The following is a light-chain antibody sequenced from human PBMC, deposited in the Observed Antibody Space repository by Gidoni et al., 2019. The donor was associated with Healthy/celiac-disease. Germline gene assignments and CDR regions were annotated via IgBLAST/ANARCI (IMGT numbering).Light chain of an antibody. CDR3: QKCRNWLT. V-gene: IGKV3-11*01. CDR2: DAS. Sequence: EIVLTQSPATLSLSPADRATLSCRASQSVSSYLAWYPQHPGQAPRLLIYDASNSATGIPARFSCSGYGTDFTLTLSRLEPADFSVHYCQKCRNWLTFGPGTKVEIK. J-gene: IGKJ3*01. CDR1: QSVSSY.